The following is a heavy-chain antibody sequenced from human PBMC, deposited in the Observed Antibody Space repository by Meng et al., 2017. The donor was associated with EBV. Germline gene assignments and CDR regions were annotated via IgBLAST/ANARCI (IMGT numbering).Heavy chain of an antibody. CDR3: ARGDYTNYPRWFDP. CDR1: GGSVNNESYY. CDR2: IYYTGST. J-gene: IGHJ5*02. D-gene: IGHD4-11*01. Sequence: QPQLQESGPGLVKPSXXLSLTCXVSGGSVNNESYYWGWIRQPPGKGLEYIGYIYYTGSTNYNSSLKSRVTISLDKSKNQFSLKLTSLTAADTAIYYCARGDYTNYPRWFDPWGQGTLGTVSS. V-gene: IGHV4-61*01.